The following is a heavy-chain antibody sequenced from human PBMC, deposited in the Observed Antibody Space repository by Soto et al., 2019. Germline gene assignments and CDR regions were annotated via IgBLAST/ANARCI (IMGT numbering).Heavy chain of an antibody. CDR1: GVTFSSLA. CDR2: ISPIYGTA. J-gene: IGHJ6*02. Sequence: QVQLVQSGAELKKPGASVNVSCKASGVTFSSLAINWVRQAPGQGLEWMGGISPIYGTANYAQTVQGRVTMTADDSTITSYVGLSSLRSEDTAVYCCAGGGDNQWLFRGRDVWGQGTTVAVSS. V-gene: IGHV1-69*01. D-gene: IGHD2-21*01. CDR3: AGGGDNQWLFRGRDV.